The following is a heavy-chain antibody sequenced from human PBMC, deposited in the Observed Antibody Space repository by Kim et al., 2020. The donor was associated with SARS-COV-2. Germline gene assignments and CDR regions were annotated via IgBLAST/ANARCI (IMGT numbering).Heavy chain of an antibody. D-gene: IGHD4-4*01. Sequence: ETLSLTCTVSGGSISSSSYYWGWIRQPPGKGLEWIGSIYYSGSTYYNPSLKSRVTISVDTSKNQFSLKLSSVTAADTAVYYCARRSSDYSNYRYHNWFDPWGQGTLVTVSS. V-gene: IGHV4-39*01. CDR3: ARRSSDYSNYRYHNWFDP. J-gene: IGHJ5*02. CDR1: GGSISSSSYY. CDR2: IYYSGST.